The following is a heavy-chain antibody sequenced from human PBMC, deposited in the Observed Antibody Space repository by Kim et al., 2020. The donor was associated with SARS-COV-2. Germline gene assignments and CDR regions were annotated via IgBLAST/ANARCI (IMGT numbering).Heavy chain of an antibody. V-gene: IGHV3-30*18. CDR1: GFTFSSYG. Sequence: GGSLRLSCAASGFTFSSYGMHWVHQAPGKGLEWVAVISYDGSNKYYADSVKGRFTISRDNSKNTLYLQMNSLRAEDTAVYYCAKEAHSSSWSGGMDVWGQGTTVTVSS. CDR2: ISYDGSNK. CDR3: AKEAHSSSWSGGMDV. D-gene: IGHD6-13*01. J-gene: IGHJ6*02.